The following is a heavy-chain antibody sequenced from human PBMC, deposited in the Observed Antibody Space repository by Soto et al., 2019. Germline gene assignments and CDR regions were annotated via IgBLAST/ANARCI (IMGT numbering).Heavy chain of an antibody. CDR1: GGSISSGDYY. CDR2: IYYSGST. CDR3: ARVKYYDSSGYYLTTTLSYFYY. Sequence: SETLSLTCTVSGGSISSGDYYWSWIRQPPGKGLEWIGYIYYSGSTYYNPSLKSRVTISVDTSKNQFSLKLSSVTAADTAVYYCARVKYYDSSGYYLTTTLSYFYYWGQGTLVTVSS. D-gene: IGHD3-22*01. V-gene: IGHV4-30-4*01. J-gene: IGHJ4*02.